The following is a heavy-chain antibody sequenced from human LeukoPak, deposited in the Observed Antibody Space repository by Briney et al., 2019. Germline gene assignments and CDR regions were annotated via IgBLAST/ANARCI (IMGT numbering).Heavy chain of an antibody. CDR2: IVVGSGNT. CDR1: GFTFTSSA. D-gene: IGHD3-9*01. V-gene: IGHV1-58*02. Sequence: SVKVSCKAFGFTFTSSAMQWVRQARGQRLEWIGWIVVGSGNTNYAQKFQERVTITRDMSTSTAYMELSSLRSEDTAVYYCAARNYDILTGLVDYWGQGTLVTVSS. J-gene: IGHJ4*02. CDR3: AARNYDILTGLVDY.